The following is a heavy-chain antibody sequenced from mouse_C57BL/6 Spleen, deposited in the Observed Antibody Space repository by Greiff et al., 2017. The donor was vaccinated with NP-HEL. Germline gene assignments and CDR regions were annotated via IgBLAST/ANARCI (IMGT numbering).Heavy chain of an antibody. J-gene: IGHJ2*01. D-gene: IGHD2-5*01. CDR3: ARVPPPYYSNYYFDY. V-gene: IGHV7-3*01. Sequence: EVQRVESGGGLVQPGGSLSLSCAASGFTFTDYYMSWVRQPPGKALEWLGFIRNKANGYTTEYSASVKGRFTISRDNSQSILYLQMNALTAEDSATYYCARVPPPYYSNYYFDYWGQGTTLTVSS. CDR1: GFTFTDYY. CDR2: IRNKANGYTT.